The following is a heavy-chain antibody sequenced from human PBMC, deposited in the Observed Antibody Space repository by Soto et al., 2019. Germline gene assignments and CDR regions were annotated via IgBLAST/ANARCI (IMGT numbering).Heavy chain of an antibody. CDR3: ARDQPEANYDILTGPNWFDP. CDR2: IYYSGST. CDR1: GGSIISGDYY. D-gene: IGHD3-9*01. Sequence: SETLSLTCTVSGGSIISGDYYLICIRQPPGKGLEWIGYIYYSGSTYYNPSLKSRVTISVDTSKNQFSLKLSSVTAADTAVYYCARDQPEANYDILTGPNWFDPWGQGTLVTVSS. J-gene: IGHJ5*02. V-gene: IGHV4-30-4*01.